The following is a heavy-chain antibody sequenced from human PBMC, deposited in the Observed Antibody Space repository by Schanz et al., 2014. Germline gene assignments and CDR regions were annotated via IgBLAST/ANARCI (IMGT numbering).Heavy chain of an antibody. CDR2: ISPNGAT. J-gene: IGHJ4*02. Sequence: QVQLVQSGAEVKKPGASLKVSCKASGRTFIVYHVLHWVRQAPGQGLEWMGRISPNGATRYAQNFQDKVTMTRDTSSSTAYMEVTSLRLDDTAIYYCARTRTYEDIAVVPGARGYFDSWGQGTLVTVSS. D-gene: IGHD2-2*01. CDR1: GRTFIVYH. V-gene: IGHV1-2*06. CDR3: ARTRTYEDIAVVPGARGYFDS.